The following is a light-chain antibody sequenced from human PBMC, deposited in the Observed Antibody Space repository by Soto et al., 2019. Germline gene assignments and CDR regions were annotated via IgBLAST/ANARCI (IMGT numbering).Light chain of an antibody. CDR2: VNS. J-gene: IGLJ3*02. CDR3: QSYDSGLSGSV. Sequence: QSVLTQPPSVSGAPGQRVTISCTGSSSNIGAGYDVHWYQQFPGTAPKLLIYVNSIRPSGVPDRFSGSKSGTSASLAITGLQAEDEADYYCQSYDSGLSGSVFGGGTKLTVL. CDR1: SSNIGAGYD. V-gene: IGLV1-40*01.